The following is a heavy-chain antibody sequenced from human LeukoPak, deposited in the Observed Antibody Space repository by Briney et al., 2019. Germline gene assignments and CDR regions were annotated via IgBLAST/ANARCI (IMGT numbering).Heavy chain of an antibody. Sequence: SETLSLTCTVSGDSISNNNCYWGWIRQPPGKGLEWIGGLYSGGSAYYDPSLRSRVTISVDTSKNQFSLKLSSVTASDTAVYYCARHQYYYYMDVWGTGTTVTVSS. CDR3: ARHQYYYYMDV. CDR1: GDSISNNNCY. J-gene: IGHJ6*03. CDR2: LYSGGSA. V-gene: IGHV4-39*01.